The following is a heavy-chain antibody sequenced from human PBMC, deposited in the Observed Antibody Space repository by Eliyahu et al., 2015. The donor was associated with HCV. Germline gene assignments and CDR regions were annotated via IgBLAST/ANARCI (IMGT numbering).Heavy chain of an antibody. CDR3: ARARRGYSYGPYYFDY. V-gene: IGHV4-34*01. D-gene: IGHD5-18*01. CDR1: GGSXXXXX. J-gene: IGHJ4*02. Sequence: QVQLQQWGAGLLKPSXTLSLTCAVYGGSXXXXXWXWIRQPPGKGLEWIGEINHSGSTNYNPSLKSRVTISVDTSKNQFSLKLSSVTAADTAVYYCARARRGYSYGPYYFDYWGQGTLVTVSS. CDR2: INHSGST.